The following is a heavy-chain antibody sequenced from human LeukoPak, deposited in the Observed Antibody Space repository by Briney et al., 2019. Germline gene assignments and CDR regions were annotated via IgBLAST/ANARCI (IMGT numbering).Heavy chain of an antibody. D-gene: IGHD1-26*01. CDR3: VKSRRVGASQRGLFDY. Sequence: GGSLRLSCAASGFTFSSYAMSWVRQAPGKGLEWVSSVSGSGRNTFYPDSVEGRFTISRDNSKNTVYLQMNSLRADDTAVYYCVKSRRVGASQRGLFDYWGQGTLVTVSP. CDR2: VSGSGRNT. V-gene: IGHV3-23*01. J-gene: IGHJ4*02. CDR1: GFTFSSYA.